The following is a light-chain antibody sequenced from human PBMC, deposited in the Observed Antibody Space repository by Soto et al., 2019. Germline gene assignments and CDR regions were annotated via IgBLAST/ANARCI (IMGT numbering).Light chain of an antibody. V-gene: IGKV1-5*03. Sequence: DIQMTQSPSTLSASVGDRVIITCRASQSISTLLAWYQQKPGKAPNLLIYNASSLESGVPSRFRGSGSGTDFTLTISILPHDDFAAYYCQQYNSYSIFGPGTKVYIK. CDR3: QQYNSYSI. CDR2: NAS. CDR1: QSISTL. J-gene: IGKJ3*01.